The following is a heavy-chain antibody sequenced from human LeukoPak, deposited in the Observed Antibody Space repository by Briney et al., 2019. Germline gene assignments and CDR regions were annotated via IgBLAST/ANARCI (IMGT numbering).Heavy chain of an antibody. V-gene: IGHV3-7*01. CDR2: IKQDGSEK. CDR3: ARDKRAVDYYYYYYMDV. J-gene: IGHJ6*03. Sequence: GGSLRLSCAASGFTFSSYWMSWARQAPGKGLEWVANIKQDGSEKYYVDSVKGRFTISRDNAKNSLYLQMNSLRAEDTAVYYCARDKRAVDYYYYYYMDVWGKGTTVTVSS. D-gene: IGHD6-19*01. CDR1: GFTFSSYW.